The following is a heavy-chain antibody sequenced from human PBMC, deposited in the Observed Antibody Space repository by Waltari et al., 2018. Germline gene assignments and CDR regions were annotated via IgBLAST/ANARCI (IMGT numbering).Heavy chain of an antibody. Sequence: EVQMVESGGGLVQPGGSLRLSCAASGFTFSSFSMHWVRQAPGKGLEYVSAFSRDGVTTYYANSVKGRFTISRDNSKNTLYLQMNSLRAEDTAVYYCAKSDGSGSYCWGQGTLVTVSS. CDR2: FSRDGVTT. D-gene: IGHD3-10*01. CDR1: GFTFSSFS. J-gene: IGHJ4*02. V-gene: IGHV3-64*01. CDR3: AKSDGSGSYC.